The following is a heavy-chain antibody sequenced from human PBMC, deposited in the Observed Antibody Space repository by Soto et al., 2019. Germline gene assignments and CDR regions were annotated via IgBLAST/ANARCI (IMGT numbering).Heavy chain of an antibody. D-gene: IGHD1-26*01. Sequence: DVQLLESGGGLVQPGGSLRLSCAASGFTFSNYALSWVRQAPGKGLEWVSAITGSGDRTYYADSVKGRFTVSRDNSKNTLSLEMNSLSAEDTALYYCAKGLGSGSYAASDSWGQGTLVTVSS. J-gene: IGHJ5*01. V-gene: IGHV3-23*01. CDR1: GFTFSNYA. CDR3: AKGLGSGSYAASDS. CDR2: ITGSGDRT.